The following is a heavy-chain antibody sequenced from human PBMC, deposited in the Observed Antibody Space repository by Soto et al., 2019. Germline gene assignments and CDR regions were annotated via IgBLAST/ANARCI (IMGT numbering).Heavy chain of an antibody. CDR3: ARDRSNSPDCFDF. J-gene: IGHJ4*02. V-gene: IGHV4-30-4*02. Sequence: SETLSLTCTVSGGSISSDDHYWRWIRQPPRKGLEWIGYIYYTGSTNYNPSLESRVTISVDTSKNQFSLKVNSVTAADTAVYYCARDRSNSPDCFDFWGQGTLVTVSS. CDR1: GGSISSDDHY. CDR2: IYYTGST. D-gene: IGHD6-6*01.